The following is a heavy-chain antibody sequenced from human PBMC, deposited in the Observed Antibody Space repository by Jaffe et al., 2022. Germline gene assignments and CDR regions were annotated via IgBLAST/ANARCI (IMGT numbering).Heavy chain of an antibody. J-gene: IGHJ4*02. CDR2: IRSKAYGGTT. Sequence: EVQLVESGGGLVQPGRSLRLSCTASGFTFGDYAMSWVRQAPGKGLEWVGFIRSKAYGGTTEYAASVKGRFTISRDDSKSIAYLQMNSLKTEDTAVYYCTLAYCGGDCSSPLRYWGQGTLVTVSS. CDR3: TLAYCGGDCSSPLRY. V-gene: IGHV3-49*04. D-gene: IGHD2-21*02. CDR1: GFTFGDYA.